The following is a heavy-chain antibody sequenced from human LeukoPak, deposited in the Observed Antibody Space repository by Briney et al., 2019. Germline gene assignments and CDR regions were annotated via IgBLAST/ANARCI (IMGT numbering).Heavy chain of an antibody. V-gene: IGHV4-4*02. CDR1: GGSISSSNW. J-gene: IGHJ3*02. D-gene: IGHD3-10*01. CDR2: IYHSGST. CDR3: ARDLSGYYYGSGSYSQGAFDI. Sequence: PSETLSLTCAVSGGSISSSNWWSWVRQPPGKGLEWIGEIYHSGSTNYNPSLKSRVTISVDKSKNQFSPKLSSVTAADTAVYYCARDLSGYYYGSGSYSQGAFDIWGQGTMVTVSS.